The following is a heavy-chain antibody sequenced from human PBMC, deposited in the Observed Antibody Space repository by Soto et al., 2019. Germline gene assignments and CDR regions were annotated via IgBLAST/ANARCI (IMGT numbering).Heavy chain of an antibody. Sequence: GGSLRLSCAASGFTFSSYIMNWVRQSPGKGLEWVSSISSSSSYIYYADSVKGRFTISRDNAKNSLYLQMNSLRAEDTAVYYCARYGYYYDSSGYYYYYGMDVWGQGTTVTVSS. CDR2: ISSSSSYI. D-gene: IGHD3-22*01. CDR3: ARYGYYYDSSGYYYYYGMDV. CDR1: GFTFSSYI. J-gene: IGHJ6*02. V-gene: IGHV3-21*01.